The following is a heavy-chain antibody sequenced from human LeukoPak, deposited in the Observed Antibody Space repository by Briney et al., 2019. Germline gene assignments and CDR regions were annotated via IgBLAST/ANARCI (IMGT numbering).Heavy chain of an antibody. CDR1: GGSISSYY. Sequence: SETLSLTCTVSGGSISSYYWNWIRQPPGKGLEWIGSVYYSGTTNYNPSLKSRVTISVDTSKNQFSLQLSSVTATDTAVYYCARRPSGWAFDIWGRGTMVTVSS. V-gene: IGHV4-59*08. CDR2: VYYSGTT. J-gene: IGHJ3*02. D-gene: IGHD3-22*01. CDR3: ARRPSGWAFDI.